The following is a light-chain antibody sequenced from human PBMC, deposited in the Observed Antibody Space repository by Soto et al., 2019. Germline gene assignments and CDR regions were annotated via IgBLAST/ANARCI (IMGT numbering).Light chain of an antibody. CDR1: SSNIGIND. CDR3: AAWDDSLNGQV. V-gene: IGLV1-44*01. J-gene: IGLJ2*01. CDR2: DTA. Sequence: QAVVTQTPSASGTPGQRVTMSCSGSSSNIGINDVHWYRQLSGAAPQILIYDTAQRATGVLDRFSGSRSGTSASLTISGLQSDDEAEYHCAAWDDSLNGQVFGGGTKLTVL.